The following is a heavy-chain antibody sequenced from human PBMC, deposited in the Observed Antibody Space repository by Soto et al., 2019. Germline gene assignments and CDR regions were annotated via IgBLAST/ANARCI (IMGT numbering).Heavy chain of an antibody. D-gene: IGHD3-22*01. Sequence: PSETLSLTCAVSVGSISSGGYSWSWIRQPPGKGLEWIGYIYHSGSTYYNPSPKSRVTISVDRSKNQFSLKLSSVTAADTAVYYCARGAPVVNDYWGQGTLVTVSS. CDR1: VGSISSGGYS. V-gene: IGHV4-30-2*01. CDR3: ARGAPVVNDY. J-gene: IGHJ4*02. CDR2: IYHSGST.